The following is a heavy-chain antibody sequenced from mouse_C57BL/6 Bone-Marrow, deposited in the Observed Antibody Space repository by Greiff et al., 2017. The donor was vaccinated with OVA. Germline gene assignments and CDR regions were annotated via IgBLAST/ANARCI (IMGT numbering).Heavy chain of an antibody. CDR1: GFSFNTYA. J-gene: IGHJ3*01. CDR3: VRHGVSWFAY. V-gene: IGHV10-1*01. CDR2: IRSKSNNYAT. Sequence: DVHLVESGGGLVQPKGSLKLSCAASGFSFNTYAMNWVRQAPGKGLEWVARIRSKSNNYATYYADSVKDRFTISRDDSESMLYLQMNNLKTEDTAMYYCVRHGVSWFAYWGQGTLVTVSA.